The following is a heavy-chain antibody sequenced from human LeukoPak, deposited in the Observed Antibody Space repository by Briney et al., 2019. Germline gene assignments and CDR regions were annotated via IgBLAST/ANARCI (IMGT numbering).Heavy chain of an antibody. CDR3: ASGRSAAGRNYYYYYMDV. CDR2: IKQDGSEK. D-gene: IGHD6-13*01. V-gene: IGHV3-7*01. J-gene: IGHJ6*03. Sequence: GGSLRLSCAASGLTFSNSWMNWVRQAPGKGLEWVASIKQDGSEKYYVDSVKGRFTISRDNAKNSLYLQMNSLRAEDTAIYSCASGRSAAGRNYYYYYMDVWGKGTTVTISS. CDR1: GLTFSNSW.